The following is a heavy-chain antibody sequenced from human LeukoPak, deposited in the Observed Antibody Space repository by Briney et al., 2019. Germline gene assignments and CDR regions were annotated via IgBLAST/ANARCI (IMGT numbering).Heavy chain of an antibody. CDR1: GFTFVSYW. D-gene: IGHD3-3*01. J-gene: IGHJ4*02. CDR3: SWSGEAD. Sequence: PGGSLRLSCAASGFTFVSYWMTWVRRAPGKGLEWVADIRTDGPERYYVDSVKGRFTISRDSASNSLFLQMNSLRAEDTGVYYCSWSGEADWGQGTLVTVSS. CDR2: IRTDGPER. V-gene: IGHV3-7*03.